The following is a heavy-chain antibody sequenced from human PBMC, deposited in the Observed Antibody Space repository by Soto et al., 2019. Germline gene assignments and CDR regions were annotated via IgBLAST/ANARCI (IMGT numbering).Heavy chain of an antibody. J-gene: IGHJ5*02. CDR3: AREISGWPQSRGWFDP. V-gene: IGHV3-33*01. D-gene: IGHD6-19*01. Sequence: GGSLRLSCAASGFTFSSYGMHWVRQAPGKGLEWVAVIWYDGSNKYYADSVKGRFTISRDNSKNTLYLQMNSLRAEDTAVYYCAREISGWPQSRGWFDPWGQGTLVTVSS. CDR2: IWYDGSNK. CDR1: GFTFSSYG.